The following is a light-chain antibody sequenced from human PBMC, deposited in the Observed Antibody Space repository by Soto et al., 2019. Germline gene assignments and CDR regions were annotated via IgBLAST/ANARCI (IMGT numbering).Light chain of an antibody. Sequence: IEMTQSPSTLSATAGDRVTITYRASQSISSWLAWYQHKPGKAPKLLSYDASNLDSGVPSRFSGSGSGTEFSLTISNLQPDDCATYYCQQYENYWTFGQGTKVDI. CDR1: QSISSW. J-gene: IGKJ1*01. CDR2: DAS. V-gene: IGKV1-5*01. CDR3: QQYENYWT.